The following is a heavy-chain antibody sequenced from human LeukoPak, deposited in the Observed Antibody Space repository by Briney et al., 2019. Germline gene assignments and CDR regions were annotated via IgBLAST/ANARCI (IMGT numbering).Heavy chain of an antibody. V-gene: IGHV3-9*01. Sequence: GGSLRLSCAASGFTYDDYAMHWVRQVPGKGLEWVSGISWNSGSIDYGDSVKGRFTITRDNAKNSLYLQMNSLRPEDTALYYCAKAIRLAVAGRGNAFDLWGRGTTVTVSS. J-gene: IGHJ6*04. CDR1: GFTYDDYA. CDR3: AKAIRLAVAGRGNAFDL. D-gene: IGHD6-19*01. CDR2: ISWNSGSI.